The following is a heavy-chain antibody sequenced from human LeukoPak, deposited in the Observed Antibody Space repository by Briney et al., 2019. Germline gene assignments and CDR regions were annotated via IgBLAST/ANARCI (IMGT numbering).Heavy chain of an antibody. V-gene: IGHV1-2*02. CDR1: GYTFTDYF. CDR3: ARDRYCSGGSCQANLQY. Sequence: ASVKVSCKASGYTFTDYFMHWVRQAPGQGLELMGWINPNSGGTNFAQNFQGRVTITTDTSINTAYMELSRLTSDDTAVYYCARDRYCSGGSCQANLQYWGQGTLVPVSS. J-gene: IGHJ1*01. D-gene: IGHD2-15*01. CDR2: INPNSGGT.